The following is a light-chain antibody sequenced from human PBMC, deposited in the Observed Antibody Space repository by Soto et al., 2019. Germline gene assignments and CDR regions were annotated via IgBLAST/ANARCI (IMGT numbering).Light chain of an antibody. CDR2: KVS. Sequence: QSALTQPASVSGSPGQSITISCTGTSSDVGGYNYVSWYQQHPGKAPKLMIYKVSNRPSGVSNRFSGSKSGNTASLTISGLQAEDEADYYCSSYTSSSTRVVFGGGTKVTVL. CDR3: SSYTSSSTRVV. CDR1: SSDVGGYNY. J-gene: IGLJ2*01. V-gene: IGLV2-14*01.